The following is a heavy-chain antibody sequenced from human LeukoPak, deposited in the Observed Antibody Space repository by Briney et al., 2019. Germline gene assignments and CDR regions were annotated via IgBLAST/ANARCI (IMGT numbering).Heavy chain of an antibody. D-gene: IGHD3-10*01. CDR1: GYTLTELA. CDR3: ATNSRGYSLY. J-gene: IGHJ4*02. Sequence: PGASVKVSCKGYGYTLTELAIHWVRQPPGKGLEWMGGFDPEDGETVYAQNFQGRVTMAEDTSTDTAYMELSSLRPEDTAVYFCATNSRGYSLYWGQGTLVAVSS. V-gene: IGHV1-24*01. CDR2: FDPEDGET.